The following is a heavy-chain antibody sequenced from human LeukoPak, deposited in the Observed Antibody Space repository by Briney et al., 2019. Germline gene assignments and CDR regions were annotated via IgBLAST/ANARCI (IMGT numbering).Heavy chain of an antibody. J-gene: IGHJ5*02. CDR3: TRVSDIVVVPAEFDP. CDR1: GGSISSYY. CDR2: IYYSGST. D-gene: IGHD2-2*01. Sequence: PSETLSLTCTVSGGSISSYYWSWIRQPPGKGLEWIGYIYYSGSTNYNPSLKSRVTISVDTSKNQFSLKLSSVPAADTAVYYCTRVSDIVVVPAEFDPWGQGTLVTVSS. V-gene: IGHV4-59*01.